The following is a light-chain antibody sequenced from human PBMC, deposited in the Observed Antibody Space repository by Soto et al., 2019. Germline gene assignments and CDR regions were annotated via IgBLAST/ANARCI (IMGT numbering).Light chain of an antibody. CDR1: QTIKSNY. Sequence: EIVLTQSPGTLALSPGERATLSCRASQTIKSNYLAWYQQKPGQAPRLLIYGASSRAPGIPDRFSGSGSGTDFALTISRLEPEDFAVYYCQQCGDSPPHTFGQGTKLEIK. V-gene: IGKV3-20*01. CDR2: GAS. CDR3: QQCGDSPPHT. J-gene: IGKJ2*01.